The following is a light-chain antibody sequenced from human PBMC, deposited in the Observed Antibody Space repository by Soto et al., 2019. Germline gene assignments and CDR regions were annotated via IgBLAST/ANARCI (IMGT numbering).Light chain of an antibody. J-gene: IGKJ2*01. CDR2: DAS. CDR3: QNRSHWPPT. Sequence: EIVLTQSPATLSLSPGERATLSCRASQSVSSYLAWYQQKPGQAPRLLIYDASNRATGIPARFSGSGSGTDFTLTISSLEPEDFAVYYCQNRSHWPPTFGQRTKLEIK. V-gene: IGKV3-11*01. CDR1: QSVSSY.